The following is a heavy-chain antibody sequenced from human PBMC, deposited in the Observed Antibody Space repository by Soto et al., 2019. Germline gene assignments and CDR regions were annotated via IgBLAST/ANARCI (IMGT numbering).Heavy chain of an antibody. CDR2: FSSSSSYT. CDR3: ARDGNYYDSSGYDY. Sequence: GGSLRLSCAASGFTFSDDYMSWIRQAPGKGLEGVSYFSSSSSYTNYADSVKGRFTISRDNAKNSLYLQMNSLRAEETAVYYCARDGNYYDSSGYDYWGQGTLVTVSS. J-gene: IGHJ4*02. V-gene: IGHV3-11*06. D-gene: IGHD3-22*01. CDR1: GFTFSDDY.